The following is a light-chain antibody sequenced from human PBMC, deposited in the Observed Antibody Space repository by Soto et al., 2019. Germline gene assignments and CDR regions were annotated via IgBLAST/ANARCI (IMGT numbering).Light chain of an antibody. CDR3: QQLSSYPVT. V-gene: IGKV1-5*01. CDR2: DVS. J-gene: IGKJ1*01. Sequence: DIQMTQSPSTVSAYAGDSVTITCRASQSITTWLAWYQQIPGKAPKLLIYDVSSLQSGVPSRFSGSGSGTEFTLTISSLQPDDFATYYCQQLSSYPVTFGQGTKVDIK. CDR1: QSITTW.